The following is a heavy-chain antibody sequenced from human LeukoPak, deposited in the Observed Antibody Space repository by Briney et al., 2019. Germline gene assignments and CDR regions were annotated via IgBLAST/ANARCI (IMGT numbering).Heavy chain of an antibody. Sequence: GGSLRLSCAASGFTFSNYWMHWVRQAPGKGLVWVSRVNSDGINTSYADSVKGRFTISRDNAKNTLNLQMNRLRAEHTAVYYCARDLGQYYDTSDNWFDPWGQGTLVTVSS. V-gene: IGHV3-74*01. CDR3: ARDLGQYYDTSDNWFDP. CDR1: GFTFSNYW. D-gene: IGHD3-22*01. CDR2: VNSDGINT. J-gene: IGHJ5*02.